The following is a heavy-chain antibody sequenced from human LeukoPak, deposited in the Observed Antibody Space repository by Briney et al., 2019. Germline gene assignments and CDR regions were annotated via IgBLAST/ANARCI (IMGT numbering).Heavy chain of an antibody. CDR1: GGSFSGYY. Sequence: SETLSLTCAVYGGSFSGYYWSWIRQPPGKGLEGIGEINHSGSTNYNPSLKSRVTISVDTSKNQFSLKLSSVTAADTAVYYCARGRTTVTSQYSYYYYYMDVWGKGTTVTVSS. CDR3: ARGRTTVTSQYSYYYYYMDV. J-gene: IGHJ6*03. D-gene: IGHD4-11*01. V-gene: IGHV4-34*01. CDR2: INHSGST.